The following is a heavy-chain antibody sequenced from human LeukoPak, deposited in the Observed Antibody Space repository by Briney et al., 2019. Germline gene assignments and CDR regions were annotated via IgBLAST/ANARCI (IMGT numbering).Heavy chain of an antibody. J-gene: IGHJ3*02. D-gene: IGHD2-21*01. CDR2: FHYSGHT. V-gene: IGHV4-59*01. CDR3: ATVEVGTSDI. CDR1: GASINTYY. Sequence: SEPLSLTCTVSGASINTYYWSWIRQPPGKGLEWIGYFHYSGHTNYNPSLKSRVALSVDTSKNQFSLRLTSVSAADTAIYYSATVEVGTSDIWGQGTLVTVTS.